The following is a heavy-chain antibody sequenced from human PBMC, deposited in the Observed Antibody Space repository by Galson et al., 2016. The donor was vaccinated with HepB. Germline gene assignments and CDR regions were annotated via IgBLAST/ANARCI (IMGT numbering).Heavy chain of an antibody. CDR3: ATYVQYRFAS. V-gene: IGHV1-18*01. CDR2: ISAKSGDT. D-gene: IGHD1-1*01. CDR1: GYKFTNNG. Sequence: SVKVSCKASGYKFTNNGISWVRQAPGQGLEWLGWISAKSGDTDFATKFQGRVTLTRDTPTSTVYMQLTSLKSDDTAMYYCATYVQYRFASWGQGTLVAVSS. J-gene: IGHJ5*01.